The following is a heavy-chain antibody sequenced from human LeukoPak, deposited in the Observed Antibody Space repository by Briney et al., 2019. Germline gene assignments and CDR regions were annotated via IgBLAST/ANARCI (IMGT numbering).Heavy chain of an antibody. D-gene: IGHD3-3*02. Sequence: GGSLRLSCAASGFTFRSYEMNWVRQAPGKGLEWVSYISNSGSTLYYADPVKGRFTISRDNAKNSVYLQLNSLRADDTAVYYCARADMALVPVFDYWGQGTLVTVSS. J-gene: IGHJ4*02. CDR3: ARADMALVPVFDY. CDR1: GFTFRSYE. CDR2: ISNSGSTL. V-gene: IGHV3-48*03.